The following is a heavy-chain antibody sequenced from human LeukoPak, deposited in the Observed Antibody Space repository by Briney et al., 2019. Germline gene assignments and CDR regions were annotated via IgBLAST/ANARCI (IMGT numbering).Heavy chain of an antibody. Sequence: GGSLRLSCAASGFTFSSHWMHWVRQGPGKGLVWVSRINTDGTTTNYADSVKGRFTISRDNAKNTPYLLMNSLRIEDTAVYDCVRGAFRGYYMDVWGKGTTVIVSS. CDR1: GFTFSSHW. V-gene: IGHV3-74*01. CDR2: INTDGTTT. CDR3: VRGAFRGYYMDV. J-gene: IGHJ6*03. D-gene: IGHD3-16*01.